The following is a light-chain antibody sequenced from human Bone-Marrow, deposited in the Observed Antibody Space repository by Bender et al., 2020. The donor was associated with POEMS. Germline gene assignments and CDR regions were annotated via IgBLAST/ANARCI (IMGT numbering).Light chain of an antibody. CDR2: DVY. CDR1: RRDVGAYNY. Sequence: QSALTQPRSVSGSPGQSVTISCTGSRRDVGAYNYVCWYQQRPGKAPKLVISDVYNRPSGVSNRFSGSKSGNTASLTISGLQAEDEADYYCRSYTTSKTVVFGGGTKLTVL. J-gene: IGLJ2*01. V-gene: IGLV2-14*03. CDR3: RSYTTSKTVV.